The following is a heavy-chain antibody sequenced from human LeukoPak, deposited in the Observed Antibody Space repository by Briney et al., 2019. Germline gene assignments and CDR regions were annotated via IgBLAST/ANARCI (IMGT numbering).Heavy chain of an antibody. D-gene: IGHD6-13*01. CDR2: ISGDGGST. CDR3: AKDPAWRRSSSWDDAFDI. Sequence: GGSRRLSFAASRFIFVDYAMHWVGQAAAKGLECVSLISGDGGSTYYADSVKGRFTISRDNSKNSLYLQMNSLRNEDTALYYCAKDPAWRRSSSWDDAFDIWGQGTMVTVSS. CDR1: RFIFVDYA. V-gene: IGHV3-43*02. J-gene: IGHJ3*02.